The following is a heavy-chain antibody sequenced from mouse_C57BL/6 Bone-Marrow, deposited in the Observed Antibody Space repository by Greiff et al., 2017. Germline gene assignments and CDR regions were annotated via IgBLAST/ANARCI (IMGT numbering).Heavy chain of an antibody. CDR1: GFSLTSYA. Sequence: VHLVESGPGLVAPSQSLSITCTVSGFSLTSYAISWVRQPPGKGLEWLGVIWTGGGTNYNSALKSRLSISKDNSKSQVFLKMNSLQTDDTARYYCARNNYYGSSYAFAYWGQGTLVTVSA. CDR2: IWTGGGT. J-gene: IGHJ3*01. V-gene: IGHV2-9-1*01. CDR3: ARNNYYGSSYAFAY. D-gene: IGHD1-1*01.